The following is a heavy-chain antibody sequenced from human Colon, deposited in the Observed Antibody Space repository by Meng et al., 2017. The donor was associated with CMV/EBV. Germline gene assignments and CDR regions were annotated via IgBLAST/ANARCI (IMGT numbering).Heavy chain of an antibody. CDR1: GYTFSDYH. CDR2: INSNSGAT. V-gene: IGHV1-2*02. Sequence: VQLVQSGAQVKKPGAPVKDSCKTSGYTFSDYHIHWVRQAPGQGLEWMGWINSNSGATDYAQKFQGRFTMTRDTSITTVYMELSSLRSDDTAVYYCARDPSGSRVPFDYWGQGSLVTVSS. J-gene: IGHJ4*02. CDR3: ARDPSGSRVPFDY. D-gene: IGHD1-26*01.